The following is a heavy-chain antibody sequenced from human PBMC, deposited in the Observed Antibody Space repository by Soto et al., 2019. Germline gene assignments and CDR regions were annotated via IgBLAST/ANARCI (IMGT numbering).Heavy chain of an antibody. Sequence: QVQLVQSGAEVKKPGSSVKVSCKASGGTFSSYAISWVRQAPGQGLEWMGGIIPIFGTANYAQKFQGRVTITADESTSTAYMERSSLRSEDTAGYYCARDYDSSGYYYGNWFDPWGQGTLVTVSS. D-gene: IGHD3-22*01. CDR1: GGTFSSYA. V-gene: IGHV1-69*01. CDR3: ARDYDSSGYYYGNWFDP. J-gene: IGHJ5*02. CDR2: IIPIFGTA.